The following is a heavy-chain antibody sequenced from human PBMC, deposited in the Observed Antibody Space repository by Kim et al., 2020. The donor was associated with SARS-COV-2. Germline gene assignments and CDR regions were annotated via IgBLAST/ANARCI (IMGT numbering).Heavy chain of an antibody. V-gene: IGHV2-5*02. D-gene: IGHD1-20*01. Sequence: SGPTLVNPTQTLTLTCTFSGFSLSTSGVGVGWIRQPPGKALEWLALIYWDDDKRYSPSLKSRLTITKDTSKNQVVLTMTNMDPVDTATYYCAHRPRRRYNWPRTPGWFDPWGQGTLVTVSS. J-gene: IGHJ5*02. CDR2: IYWDDDK. CDR1: GFSLSTSGVG. CDR3: AHRPRRRYNWPRTPGWFDP.